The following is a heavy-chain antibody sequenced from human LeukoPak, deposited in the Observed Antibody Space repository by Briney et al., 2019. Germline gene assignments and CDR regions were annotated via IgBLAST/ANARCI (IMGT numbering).Heavy chain of an antibody. CDR3: ARKYSSGWFDY. Sequence: SETLSLTCAVYGGSFSGYYWSWIRQPPGKGLEWIGEINHSGSTNYNPSLKSRVTISVDTSKNQFSLKLSSVTAADTAVYYCARKYSSGWFDYWGQGTLVTVSS. V-gene: IGHV4-34*01. D-gene: IGHD6-19*01. J-gene: IGHJ4*02. CDR1: GGSFSGYY. CDR2: INHSGST.